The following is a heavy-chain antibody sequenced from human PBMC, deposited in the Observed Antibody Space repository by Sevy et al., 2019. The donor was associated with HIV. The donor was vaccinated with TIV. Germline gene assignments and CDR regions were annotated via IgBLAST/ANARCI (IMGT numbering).Heavy chain of an antibody. Sequence: GGSLRLSCAASGFTFSSSWMAWVRQTPGKGLEWVATIKNDGTEKYYVDSVKSLLTISRDNANNSLYMQMNRLRADDTAIYYCARDPGWLTIDYWGQGILVTVSS. CDR1: GFTFSSSW. D-gene: IGHD5-18*01. V-gene: IGHV3-7*01. CDR3: ARDPGWLTIDY. J-gene: IGHJ4*02. CDR2: IKNDGTEK.